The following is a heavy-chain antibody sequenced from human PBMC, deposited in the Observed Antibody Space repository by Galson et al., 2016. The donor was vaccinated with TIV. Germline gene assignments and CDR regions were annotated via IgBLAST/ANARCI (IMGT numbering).Heavy chain of an antibody. D-gene: IGHD3-22*01. CDR2: IYYSGST. V-gene: IGHV4-39*01. CDR3: ARLGITMIVGD. Sequence: TLSLPCSVSGASINNIEYYWGWIRQPPGKGLEWIGTIYYSGSTYYNPSLNGRVTVSVDTSKNLFSLKLTSVTAADTAVYFCARLGITMIVGDWGQGTLVTVSS. J-gene: IGHJ4*02. CDR1: GASINNIEYY.